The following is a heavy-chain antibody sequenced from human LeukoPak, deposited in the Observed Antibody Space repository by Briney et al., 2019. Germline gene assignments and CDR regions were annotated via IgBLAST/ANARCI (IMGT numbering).Heavy chain of an antibody. CDR2: ISSSGDTI. CDR1: GFAFSNYE. CDR3: ARVLPYFDY. V-gene: IGHV3-48*03. Sequence: GGSLRLSCAASGFAFSNYEMNWVRQAPGKGLEWVSYISSSGDTIYYADSVKGRFTISRDNAKNSLYLQMNSLRAEDTAVYYCARVLPYFDYWGQGTLVTVSS. J-gene: IGHJ4*02.